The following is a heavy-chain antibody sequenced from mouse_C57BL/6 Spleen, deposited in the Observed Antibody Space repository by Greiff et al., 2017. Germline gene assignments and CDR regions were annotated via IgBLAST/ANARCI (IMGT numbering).Heavy chain of an antibody. V-gene: IGHV1-69*01. CDR3: ARSRGGTYFDY. J-gene: IGHJ2*01. CDR2: IDPSDSYT. CDR1: GYTFTSYW. D-gene: IGHD3-3*01. Sequence: QVQLQQSGAELVMPGASVKLSCKASGYTFTSYWMHWVKQRPGQGLEWIGEIDPSDSYTNYNQKFKGKSTLTVDKSSSTAYMQLSSLTSEDSAVYYCARSRGGTYFDYWGQGTTLTVSS.